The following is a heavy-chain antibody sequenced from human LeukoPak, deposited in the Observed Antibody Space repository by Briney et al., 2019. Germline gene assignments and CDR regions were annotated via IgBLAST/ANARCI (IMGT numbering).Heavy chain of an antibody. J-gene: IGHJ4*02. D-gene: IGHD5-12*01. CDR1: GFTFSSYS. Sequence: GGSLRLSCAASGFTFSSYSMNWVRQAPGKGLEWVSSISSSSSYIYYADSVKGRFTISRDNAKNSLYLQMNSLRAEDTAVYYCARAGSGYDLMYSGAQIIDYWGQGTLVTVSS. CDR2: ISSSSSYI. V-gene: IGHV3-21*01. CDR3: ARAGSGYDLMYSGAQIIDY.